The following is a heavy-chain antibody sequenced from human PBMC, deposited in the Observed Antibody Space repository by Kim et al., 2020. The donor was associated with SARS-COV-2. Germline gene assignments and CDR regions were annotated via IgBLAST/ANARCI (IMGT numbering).Heavy chain of an antibody. V-gene: IGHV3-9*01. CDR2: ISWNSANI. CDR3: VREKTGYCVGGRCYSLDY. CDR1: GFIFDDYG. J-gene: IGHJ4*02. Sequence: GGSLRLSCAASGFIFDDYGMHWVRLSPGKGLEWVSAISWNSANIGYADSVKGRFTVSRDNAKKSLYLQMDSLRAEDTAFYYCVREKTGYCVGGRCYSLDYWGQGSLVTVSS. D-gene: IGHD2-15*01.